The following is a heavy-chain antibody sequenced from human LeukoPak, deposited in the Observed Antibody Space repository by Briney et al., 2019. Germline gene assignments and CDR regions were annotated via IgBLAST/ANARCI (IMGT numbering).Heavy chain of an antibody. CDR1: GFTFSSYG. D-gene: IGHD1-14*01. J-gene: IGHJ4*02. CDR3: ASGPEYYFDY. Sequence: PGGSLRLSCAASGFTFSSYGMHWVRQAPGKGLEWVAVISYDGSNKYYADSVKGRFTISRDNSKNTLYLQMNSLRAEDTAVYYCASGPEYYFDYWGQGTLVTVSS. V-gene: IGHV3-30*03. CDR2: ISYDGSNK.